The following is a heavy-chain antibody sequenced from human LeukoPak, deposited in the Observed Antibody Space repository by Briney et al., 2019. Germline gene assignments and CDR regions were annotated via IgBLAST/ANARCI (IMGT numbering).Heavy chain of an antibody. Sequence: PGGSLRLSCAASGFTFSNAWMSWVRQAPGKGLEWVSGISGSGGSTHYADSVKGRFTISRDNSKNTLYLQMNSLRAEDTAVYYCAKGGNGYCTNGICSPRVVAAIDYWGQGTLVTVSS. D-gene: IGHD2-8*01. CDR1: GFTFSNAW. CDR3: AKGGNGYCTNGICSPRVVAAIDY. V-gene: IGHV3-23*01. J-gene: IGHJ4*02. CDR2: ISGSGGST.